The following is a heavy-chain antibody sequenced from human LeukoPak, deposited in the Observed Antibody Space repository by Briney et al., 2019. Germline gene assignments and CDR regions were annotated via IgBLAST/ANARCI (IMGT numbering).Heavy chain of an antibody. CDR3: ARWSVVAGFDY. CDR1: GGTFSSYA. Sequence: ASVKVSCKASGGTFSSYAISWVRQAPGQGLEWMGWISAYNGNTNYAQKLQGRVTMTTDTSTSTAYMELRSLRSDDTAVYYCARWSVVAGFDYWGQGTLVTVSS. V-gene: IGHV1-18*01. J-gene: IGHJ4*02. D-gene: IGHD6-19*01. CDR2: ISAYNGNT.